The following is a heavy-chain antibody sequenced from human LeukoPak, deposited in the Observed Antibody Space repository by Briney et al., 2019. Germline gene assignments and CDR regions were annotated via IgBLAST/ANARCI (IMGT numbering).Heavy chain of an antibody. V-gene: IGHV4-31*03. CDR3: ARGKVGATEPYYFDY. CDR1: GGSISSGGYY. D-gene: IGHD1-26*01. Sequence: SETLSLTCTVSGGSISSGGYYWSWIRQHPGEGLEWIGYIYYSGSTYYNPSLKSRVTISVDTSKNQFSLKLSSVTAADTAVYYCARGKVGATEPYYFDYWGQGTLVTVSS. CDR2: IYYSGST. J-gene: IGHJ4*02.